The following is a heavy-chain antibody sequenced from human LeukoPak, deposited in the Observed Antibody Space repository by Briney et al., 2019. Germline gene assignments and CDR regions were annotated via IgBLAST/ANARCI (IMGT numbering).Heavy chain of an antibody. D-gene: IGHD3-22*01. CDR2: IHYGGNT. CDR3: ASGFYDNSGYSNWFDP. Sequence: SETLSLTCTVSGGSISSYYWSWIRQPPGKRLEWIGCIHYGGNTKYNPSLESRVTISLDASKNQFSLKLNSVTAADTAVYYCASGFYDNSGYSNWFDPWGQGTLVTVSS. J-gene: IGHJ5*02. V-gene: IGHV4-59*01. CDR1: GGSISSYY.